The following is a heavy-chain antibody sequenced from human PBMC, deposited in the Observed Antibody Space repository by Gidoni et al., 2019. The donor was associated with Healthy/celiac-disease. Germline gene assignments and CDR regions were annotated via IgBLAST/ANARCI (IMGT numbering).Heavy chain of an antibody. D-gene: IGHD1-26*01. CDR2: IYYSGST. Sequence: QLQLQESGPGLVKPSETLSLTCPVSGGSINSSSYYWGWIRQPPAKGLEWIGSIYYSGSTYYNPSLKSRVTISVDTSKNQFSLKLSSGTAADTAVYYCARRGLYSGSYIWGQGKMVTVSS. CDR3: ARRGLYSGSYI. V-gene: IGHV4-39*01. CDR1: GGSINSSSYY. J-gene: IGHJ3*02.